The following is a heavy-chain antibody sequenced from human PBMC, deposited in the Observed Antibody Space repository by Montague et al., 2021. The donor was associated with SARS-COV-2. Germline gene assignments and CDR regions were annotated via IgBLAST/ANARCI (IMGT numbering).Heavy chain of an antibody. V-gene: IGHV3-23*01. CDR3: VKNFYVTAAGGGYFDY. D-gene: IGHD6-13*01. CDR1: GFTFSSYA. Sequence: SLRLSCAASGFTFSSYAMSWVRQAPGKGLEWVSVISGSGDSTCYADSVKGRFTISRDNSKSTLYLQMNSLRAEDTAVYYCVKNFYVTAAGGGYFDYWGQGTLVTVSS. J-gene: IGHJ4*02. CDR2: ISGSGDST.